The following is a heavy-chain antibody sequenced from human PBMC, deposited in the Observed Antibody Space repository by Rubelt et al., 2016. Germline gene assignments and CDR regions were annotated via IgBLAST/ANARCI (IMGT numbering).Heavy chain of an antibody. D-gene: IGHD3-10*01. V-gene: IGHV3-11*01. CDR1: GFTFREYC. J-gene: IGHJ4*02. CDR3: ARDGFGELEYYFDD. CDR2: ISSSGASI. Sequence: QVQLVESGGGLVKPGGSLRLSCATSGFTFREYCMAWFRQAPGKGLEWISYISSSGASIQYADSVKGRFTISRDTAKRSVYLQMNSLRAEDTAGYYCARDGFGELEYYFDDWGQGTLVTVSS.